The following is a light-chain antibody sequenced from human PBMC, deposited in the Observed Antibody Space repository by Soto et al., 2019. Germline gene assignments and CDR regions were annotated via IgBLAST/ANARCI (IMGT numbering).Light chain of an antibody. CDR3: SSYTGTSTSV. CDR1: SSDVGGYDY. V-gene: IGLV2-14*01. CDR2: DVN. Sequence: QSVLTQPASVSGAAREAISISCTGTSSDVGGYDYVSWYQQLPGKAPKLMIYDVNNRPSGVSNRFSGSKSGNTASLTISGLQAEDEADYYCSSYTGTSTSVFGGVTKVTVL. J-gene: IGLJ1*01.